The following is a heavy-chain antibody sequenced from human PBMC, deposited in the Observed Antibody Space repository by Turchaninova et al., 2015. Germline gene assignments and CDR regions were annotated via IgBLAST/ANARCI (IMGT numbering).Heavy chain of an antibody. V-gene: IGHV3-33*01. D-gene: IGHD3-3*02. CDR2: MWYDGSTK. Sequence: QLQLVESGGGVVQPGRSLRLSCAASGFTFSTYGMHWVGQAPGQGLEWVAVMWYDGSTKYYLGSVEGRFTVSRDNSRSTLYLQMNSLRAEDTAVYYCARDKAPFYYYMDVWGKGTTVTVSS. J-gene: IGHJ6*03. CDR1: GFTFSTYG. CDR3: ARDKAPFYYYMDV.